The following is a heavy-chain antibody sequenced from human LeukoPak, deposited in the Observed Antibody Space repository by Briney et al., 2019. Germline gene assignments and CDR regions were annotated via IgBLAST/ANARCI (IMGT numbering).Heavy chain of an antibody. Sequence: PGGSLRLSCAASGFTFSSHWMSWVRQAPGKGLEWVAFIRYDGSNKYYADSVKGRFTISRDNSKNTLHLQMNSLRAEDTAVYYCASASRNYYDSSGYEADAFDIWGQGTMVTVSS. J-gene: IGHJ3*02. CDR3: ASASRNYYDSSGYEADAFDI. D-gene: IGHD3-22*01. CDR1: GFTFSSHW. V-gene: IGHV3-30*02. CDR2: IRYDGSNK.